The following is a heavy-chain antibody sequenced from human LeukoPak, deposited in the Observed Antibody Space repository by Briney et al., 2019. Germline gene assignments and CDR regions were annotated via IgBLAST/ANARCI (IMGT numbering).Heavy chain of an antibody. CDR2: INHSGST. CDR1: GGSFSGYY. J-gene: IGHJ4*02. Sequence: SETLSLTCAVYGGSFSGYYWCWIRQPPGKGLEWIGEINHSGSTNYNPSLKSRVTISVDTSKNQFSLKLSSVTAADTAVYYCARGMYSSSWYSFDYWGQGTLVTVSS. D-gene: IGHD6-13*01. CDR3: ARGMYSSSWYSFDY. V-gene: IGHV4-34*01.